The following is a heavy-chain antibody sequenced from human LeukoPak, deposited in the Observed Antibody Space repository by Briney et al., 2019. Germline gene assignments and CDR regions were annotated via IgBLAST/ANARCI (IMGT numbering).Heavy chain of an antibody. J-gene: IGHJ4*02. Sequence: ASVKVSCKASGYTFTGYYMHWVRQAPGQPLEWMGWINPNSGGTNYAQKLQGRVTMTRDTSISPAYMELSSVRSDDTCVYYCARGERELGSDYWGQGTLVTVSS. CDR1: GYTFTGYY. V-gene: IGHV1-2*02. D-gene: IGHD7-27*01. CDR3: ARGERELGSDY. CDR2: INPNSGGT.